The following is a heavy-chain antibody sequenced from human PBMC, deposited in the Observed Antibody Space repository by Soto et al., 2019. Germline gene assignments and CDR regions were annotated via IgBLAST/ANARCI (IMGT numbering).Heavy chain of an antibody. J-gene: IGHJ6*01. V-gene: IGHV1-18*01. Sequence: QVQLVQSGAEVKNPGASVKVSCKASGYTFTRYGIGWARQAPGQGLEWMGWINTYNGNTNYAQNVQGRVTLTTDTSTSTAYMERRSLRSNDTAIYDCAMVDVYVTPSPQDVW. CDR2: INTYNGNT. CDR1: GYTFTRYG. D-gene: IGHD3-16*01. CDR3: AMVDVYVTPSPQDV.